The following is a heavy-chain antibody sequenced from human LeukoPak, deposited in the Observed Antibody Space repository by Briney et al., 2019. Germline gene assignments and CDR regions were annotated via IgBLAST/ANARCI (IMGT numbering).Heavy chain of an antibody. D-gene: IGHD1-26*01. CDR1: DGSISSYY. CDR3: ARDRSTIVGAIAAFDI. J-gene: IGHJ3*02. CDR2: FYTSGSP. V-gene: IGHV4-4*07. Sequence: SETLSLTCTVSDGSISSYYWSWIRQPAGKGLEWIGRFYTSGSPNYNPSLKSRVTMSVDTSKNQFSLRLNSVTAADTAVYYCARDRSTIVGAIAAFDIWGQGTMVTVSS.